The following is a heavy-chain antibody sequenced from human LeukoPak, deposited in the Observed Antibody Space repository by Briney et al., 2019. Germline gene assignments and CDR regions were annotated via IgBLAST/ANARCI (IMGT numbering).Heavy chain of an antibody. Sequence: GASVKVSCKASGGIFGSYTISWVRQAPGQGLEWMGRIIPLLGIANYAQKFQGRVTIIADKSTSTAYMELSSLRSEDTAVYYCARDDADSAYADGDYWGQGTLVTVSS. J-gene: IGHJ4*02. V-gene: IGHV1-69*04. CDR3: ARDDADSAYADGDY. CDR1: GGIFGSYT. CDR2: IIPLLGIA. D-gene: IGHD5-12*01.